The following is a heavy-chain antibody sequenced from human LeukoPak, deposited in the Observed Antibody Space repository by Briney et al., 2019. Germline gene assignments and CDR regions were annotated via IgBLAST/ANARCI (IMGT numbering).Heavy chain of an antibody. CDR2: ISSSSSYI. J-gene: IGHJ3*02. D-gene: IGHD2-15*01. V-gene: IGHV3-21*01. CDR1: GFTFSSYW. Sequence: GGSLRLSCAASGFTFSSYWMSWVRQAPGKGLEWVSFISSSSSYIYYADSVKGRFTISRDNAKNSLYLQMNSLRAEDTAVYYCARGIGYCSGGSCYSAAFDIWGQGTMVTVSS. CDR3: ARGIGYCSGGSCYSAAFDI.